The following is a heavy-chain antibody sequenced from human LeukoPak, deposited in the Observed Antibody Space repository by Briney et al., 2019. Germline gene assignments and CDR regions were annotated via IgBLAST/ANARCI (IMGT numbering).Heavy chain of an antibody. CDR2: ISSRSSYI. CDR1: GFTFSTYT. V-gene: IGHV3-21*01. Sequence: GGSLRLSCAASGFTFSTYTMNWVRQAPGEGLEWVSSISSRSSYIYYADSVKGRFTIPRDNAKNSLYLQMNSLRAEDTAVYYCAELGITMIGGVWGKGTTVTISS. D-gene: IGHD3-10*02. CDR3: AELGITMIGGV. J-gene: IGHJ6*04.